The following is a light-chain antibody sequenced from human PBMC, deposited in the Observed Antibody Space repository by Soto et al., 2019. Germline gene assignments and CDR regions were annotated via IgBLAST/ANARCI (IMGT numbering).Light chain of an antibody. Sequence: IVMTLSPATLSLSPGEGPTLSCRARQSVRSNLGWYQQKPGQAPRLLIDGASSRATGIPDRFSGSGSGTDFTLTISRLEPEDFAVYYCQQFSSYPLTFGGGTKVDIK. CDR3: QQFSSYPLT. CDR2: GAS. V-gene: IGKV3-20*01. CDR1: QSVRSN. J-gene: IGKJ4*01.